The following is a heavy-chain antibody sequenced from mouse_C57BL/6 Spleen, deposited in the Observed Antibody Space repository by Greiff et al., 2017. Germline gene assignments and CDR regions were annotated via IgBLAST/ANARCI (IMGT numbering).Heavy chain of an antibody. CDR1: GFTFRSYT. J-gene: IGHJ3*01. CDR3: ACVYDYSIAY. CDR2: ISGVGGNT. D-gene: IGHD2-4*01. Sequence: DVMLVESGGGLVKPGGSLTLSCAASGFTFRSYTMSWVRQTPEQRLEWVATISGVGGNTYYPDSVQGRFASSRDNAKNTLYRQMSSVRAEDTGVYYCACVYDYSIAYWGQGTLVTVSA. V-gene: IGHV5-9*01.